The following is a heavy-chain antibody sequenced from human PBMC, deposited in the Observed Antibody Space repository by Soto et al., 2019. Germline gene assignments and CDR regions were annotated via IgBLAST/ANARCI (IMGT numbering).Heavy chain of an antibody. CDR2: IRSKPNGGTT. Sequence: GGSLRLSCTASGFTFGDYTMPWLRQAPGKGLECVGHIRSKPNGGTTDYAASVKGRFTISRDDSKSIAYLQMNSLKTEDTAVYYCTRDVLYDSSGYYYDYVLDVWGQGTTVTVSS. D-gene: IGHD3-22*01. J-gene: IGHJ6*02. CDR3: TRDVLYDSSGYYYDYVLDV. V-gene: IGHV3-49*03. CDR1: GFTFGDYT.